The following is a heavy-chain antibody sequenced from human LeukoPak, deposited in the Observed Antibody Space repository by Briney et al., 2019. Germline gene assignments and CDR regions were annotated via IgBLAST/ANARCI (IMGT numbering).Heavy chain of an antibody. V-gene: IGHV4-34*01. J-gene: IGHJ5*02. CDR1: GGSISSHY. CDR2: INHSGST. D-gene: IGHD1-1*01. CDR3: ARSTGTTLVNWFDP. Sequence: SETLSLTCTVSGGSISSHYWSWIRQPPGKGLEWIGEINHSGSTNYNPSLKSRVTISVDTSKNQFSLKLSSVTAADTAVYYCARSTGTTLVNWFDPWGQGTLVTVSS.